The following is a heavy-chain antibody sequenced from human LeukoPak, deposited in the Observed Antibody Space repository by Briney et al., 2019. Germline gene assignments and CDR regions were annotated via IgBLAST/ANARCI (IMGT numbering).Heavy chain of an antibody. CDR1: GFTFSDYY. CDR2: ISSSGTTI. V-gene: IGHV3-11*01. D-gene: IGHD6-19*01. CDR3: ARDLYVGVAGTLVY. J-gene: IGHJ4*02. Sequence: GGSLRLSCAASGFTFSDYYMSWIRQAPGKGLEWVSYISSSGTTINYADSVKGRFTISRNYAKNSLYLQMNSLRAEDTAVYYCARDLYVGVAGTLVYWGQGTLVTVSS.